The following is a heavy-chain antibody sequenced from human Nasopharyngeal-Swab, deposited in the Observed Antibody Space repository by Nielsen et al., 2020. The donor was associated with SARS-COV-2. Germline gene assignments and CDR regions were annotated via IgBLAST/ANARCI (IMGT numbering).Heavy chain of an antibody. V-gene: IGHV2-26*01. CDR3: ARLGFDLLLRNFYYYMDV. J-gene: IGHJ6*03. Sequence: WIRQPPGKALEWLAHIFSNYERSYSTSLKSRLTNSKDTSKSQVILTMTNMDPVDTATYYCARLGFDLLLRNFYYYMDVWGKGTTVTVSS. CDR2: IFSNYER. D-gene: IGHD2-2*01.